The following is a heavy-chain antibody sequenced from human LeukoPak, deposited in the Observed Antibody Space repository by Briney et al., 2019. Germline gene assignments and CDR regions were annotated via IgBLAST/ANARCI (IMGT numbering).Heavy chain of an antibody. V-gene: IGHV1-2*02. CDR2: INPNSGGT. Sequence: ASVKVSCKASGYTFTGYYMHWVRQAPGRGLESMGWINPNSGGTNYAQKFQGRVTMTRDTSISTAYMELSSLRSDDTAVYYCARGIAAAPRSAFDIWGQGTMVTVSS. CDR1: GYTFTGYY. CDR3: ARGIAAAPRSAFDI. J-gene: IGHJ3*02. D-gene: IGHD6-13*01.